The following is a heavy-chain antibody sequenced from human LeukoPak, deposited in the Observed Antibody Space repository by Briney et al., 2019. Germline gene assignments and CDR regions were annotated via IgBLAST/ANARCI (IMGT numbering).Heavy chain of an antibody. V-gene: IGHV1-8*02. J-gene: IGHJ4*02. CDR3: ARGDVSGSYGALSG. Sequence: GASVKVSCKASGYTFTGYYMHWVRQAPGQGLEWMGWINPNSGNTGYAQKFQGRVTMTRNTSISTAYMELSSLRSEDTAVYYCARGDVSGSYGALSGWGQGTLVTVSS. CDR1: GYTFTGYY. D-gene: IGHD1-26*01. CDR2: INPNSGNT.